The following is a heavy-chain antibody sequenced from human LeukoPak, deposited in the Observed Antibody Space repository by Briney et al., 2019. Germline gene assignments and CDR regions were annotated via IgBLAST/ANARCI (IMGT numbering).Heavy chain of an antibody. CDR2: IYYSGST. Sequence: SETLSLTCTVSGGSISSYYWSWIRQPPGEGLEWIGYIYYSGSTNYNPSLKSRVTISVDTSKNQFSLKLSSVTAADTAVYYCARVMGVTAKYYFDYWGQGTLVTVSS. CDR1: GGSISSYY. CDR3: ARVMGVTAKYYFDY. V-gene: IGHV4-59*01. D-gene: IGHD2-21*02. J-gene: IGHJ4*02.